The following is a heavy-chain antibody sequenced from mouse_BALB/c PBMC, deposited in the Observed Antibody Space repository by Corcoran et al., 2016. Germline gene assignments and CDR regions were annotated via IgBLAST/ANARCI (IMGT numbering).Heavy chain of an antibody. J-gene: IGHJ1*01. V-gene: IGHV1-26*01. CDR1: GYTFTDYY. CDR2: INPNNGGT. CDR3: ARDADWYFDV. Sequence: EVQLQQSGPELVKPGASVKMSCKASGYTFTDYYMKWVKQSHGKILEWIGDINPNNGGTSYNQKFKGKATLTVDKSSSTAYMQLNSLTSEDSAVYYCARDADWYFDVWGAGTTVTVSS.